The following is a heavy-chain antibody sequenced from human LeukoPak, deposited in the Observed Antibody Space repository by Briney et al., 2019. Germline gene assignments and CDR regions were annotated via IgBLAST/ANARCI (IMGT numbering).Heavy chain of an antibody. CDR1: GGSFSGYY. D-gene: IGHD3-22*01. CDR2: INHSGST. V-gene: IGHV4-34*01. J-gene: IGHJ1*01. Sequence: SETLSPTCAVYGGSFSGYYWSWIRQPPGKGLEWIGEINHSGSTNYNPSLKSRVTISVDTSKNQFSLKLSSVTAADTAVYYCARVGDSSGYYYGITEYFQHWGQGTLVTVSS. CDR3: ARVGDSSGYYYGITEYFQH.